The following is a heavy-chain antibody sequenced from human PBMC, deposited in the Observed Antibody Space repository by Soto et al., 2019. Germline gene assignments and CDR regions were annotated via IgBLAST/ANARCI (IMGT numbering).Heavy chain of an antibody. J-gene: IGHJ3*02. D-gene: IGHD3-10*01. CDR2: ISAYNGNT. Sequence: ASVKVSCKASGYTFASYGISWVRQAPGQGLEWMGWISAYNGNTNYAQKLQGRVTMTTDTFTRTAYMEVRSLRSDDTAVYYCARDGPMDRAFDIWGQGTMVTVSS. V-gene: IGHV1-18*01. CDR1: GYTFASYG. CDR3: ARDGPMDRAFDI.